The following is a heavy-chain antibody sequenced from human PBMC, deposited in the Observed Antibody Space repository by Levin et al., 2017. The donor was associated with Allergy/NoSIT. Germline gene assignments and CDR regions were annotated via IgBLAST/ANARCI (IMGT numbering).Heavy chain of an antibody. Sequence: GGSLRLSCAASGFTFSNYYMHWVRQAPGKGLEWVSRVYSEGTITDYADSVKGRFTISRDNARNTLYLQMNSLRAEDTAVYYCARGGCSSTSCLDNWGQGILVTVSS. J-gene: IGHJ4*02. CDR1: GFTFSNYY. D-gene: IGHD2-2*01. V-gene: IGHV3-74*01. CDR2: VYSEGTIT. CDR3: ARGGCSSTSCLDN.